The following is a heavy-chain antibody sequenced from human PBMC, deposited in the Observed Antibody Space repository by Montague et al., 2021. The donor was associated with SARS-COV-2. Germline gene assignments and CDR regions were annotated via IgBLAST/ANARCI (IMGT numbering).Heavy chain of an antibody. CDR2: IDWDGDK. V-gene: IGHV2-70*11. Sequence: PALVKPTQTLTLTCAFSGFSLRTAATCVSWIRQPPGKAPQWLARIDWDGDKYYSRTLKTRVSISTDTAKTQVVLTMTNVDPMDTATYYCARLSGVAPRCYYEGMDVWGQGTAVTVSS. D-gene: IGHD7-27*01. CDR1: GFSLRTAATC. J-gene: IGHJ6*02. CDR3: ARLSGVAPRCYYEGMDV.